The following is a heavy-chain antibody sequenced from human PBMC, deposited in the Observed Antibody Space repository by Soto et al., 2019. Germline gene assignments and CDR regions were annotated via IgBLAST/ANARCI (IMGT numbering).Heavy chain of an antibody. CDR2: IIPIFGTA. Sequence: ASVKVSCKASGGTFSSYAISWVRQAPGQGLEWMGGIIPIFGTANYAQKFQGRVTITADESTSTAYMELSSLRSEDTAVYYCARTARSMPYSLHHYYFDYWGQGTLVTVSS. J-gene: IGHJ4*02. V-gene: IGHV1-69*13. CDR1: GGTFSSYA. D-gene: IGHD3-16*01. CDR3: ARTARSMPYSLHHYYFDY.